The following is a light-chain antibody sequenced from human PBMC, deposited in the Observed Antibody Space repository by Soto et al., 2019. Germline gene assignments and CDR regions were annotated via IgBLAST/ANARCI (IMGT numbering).Light chain of an antibody. CDR3: SSFTSSDTYV. V-gene: IGLV2-18*02. CDR1: TSDVGTYDR. CDR2: EVS. J-gene: IGLJ1*01. Sequence: QSVLTQPASESGSPGQSLTISCTGTTSDVGTYDRVSWYQQPPGTAPKLMIYEVSNRPSGVPDRFSGSKSGNTASLTISGLQAEDEADYYCSSFTSSDTYVFGTGTKVTVL.